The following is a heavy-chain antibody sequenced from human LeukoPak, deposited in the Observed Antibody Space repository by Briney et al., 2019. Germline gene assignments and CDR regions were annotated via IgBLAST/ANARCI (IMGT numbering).Heavy chain of an antibody. D-gene: IGHD3-16*01. V-gene: IGHV3-21*01. J-gene: IGHJ4*02. CDR3: VRDVSAWGVYYLDH. CDR1: GFRFSTYS. CDR2: ISTSSSHI. Sequence: GGSLRLSCAASGFRFSTYSMNWVRQAPGKGLEWVSSISTSSSHIFYADSVKGRFTISRDNAKNSLYLQMNSLRAEDTVVYYCVRDVSAWGVYYLDHWGQGTLVTVSS.